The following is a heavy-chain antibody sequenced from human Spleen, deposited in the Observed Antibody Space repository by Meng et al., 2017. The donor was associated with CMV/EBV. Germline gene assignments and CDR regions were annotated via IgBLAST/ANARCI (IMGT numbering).Heavy chain of an antibody. CDR2: IRYDGDNQ. J-gene: IGHJ4*02. CDR3: ARVDSGSYSFDY. CDR1: GFTFSAYG. V-gene: IGHV3-30*02. D-gene: IGHD1-26*01. Sequence: GESLKISCAASGFTFSAYGMHWVRQAPGKGLEWVAFIRYDGDNQYYADSVKGRFTISRDNSKNSVYLQMNSLRLEDTAVYYCARVDSGSYSFDYWGQGTLVTVSS.